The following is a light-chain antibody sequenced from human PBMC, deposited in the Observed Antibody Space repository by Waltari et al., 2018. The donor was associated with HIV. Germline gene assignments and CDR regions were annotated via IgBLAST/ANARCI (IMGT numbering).Light chain of an antibody. Sequence: QSVLTQPPSASGTPGQRVTISCSGSSSNIGSNIVNWYQQLPGTAPKLLIYSNNQRPSGVPARFSGSNAGTSASLAISGLQSEDEADYYCAAWDDSLNGWVFGGGTKLTVL. V-gene: IGLV1-44*01. J-gene: IGLJ3*02. CDR3: AAWDDSLNGWV. CDR2: SNN. CDR1: SSNIGSNI.